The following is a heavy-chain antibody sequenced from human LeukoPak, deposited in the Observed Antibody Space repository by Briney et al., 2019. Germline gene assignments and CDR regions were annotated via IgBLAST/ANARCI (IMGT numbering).Heavy chain of an antibody. Sequence: ASVKVSCKASGYTFTSYDINWVRQATGQGLEWMGWMNPNSGNTGYAQKFQGRVTITRNTSISTAYMELSSLRSEDTAVYYCARGRDRGTVTPSRGFDPWGQGTLVTVSS. CDR1: GYTFTSYD. J-gene: IGHJ5*02. V-gene: IGHV1-8*03. CDR2: MNPNSGNT. D-gene: IGHD4-11*01. CDR3: ARGRDRGTVTPSRGFDP.